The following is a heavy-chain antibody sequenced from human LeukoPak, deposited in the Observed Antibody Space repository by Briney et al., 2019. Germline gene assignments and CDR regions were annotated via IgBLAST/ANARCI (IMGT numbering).Heavy chain of an antibody. J-gene: IGHJ5*02. CDR2: IYTSGST. Sequence: SETLSLTCTVSGGSISSGSYYWSWIRQPAGKGLEWIGRIYTSGSTNYNPSLKSRVTISVDTSKNQFSLKLSSVTAADTAVYYCARGRTGLGSYRYNWFDPWGQGTLVTVSS. CDR3: ARGRTGLGSYRYNWFDP. D-gene: IGHD1-26*01. V-gene: IGHV4-61*02. CDR1: GGSISSGSYY.